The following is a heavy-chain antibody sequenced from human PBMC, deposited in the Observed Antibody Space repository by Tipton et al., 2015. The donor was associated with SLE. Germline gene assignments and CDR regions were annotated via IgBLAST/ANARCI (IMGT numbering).Heavy chain of an antibody. Sequence: TLSLTCTVSGGSISSYYWSWIRQPPGKGLEWIGYIYYSGSTNYNPSLKSRVTISLDMSKNQFSLRLSSVTAADTAVYYCASPGIAVAFDYWGQGTLVTVSS. CDR1: GGSISSYY. D-gene: IGHD6-19*01. J-gene: IGHJ4*02. CDR2: IYYSGST. CDR3: ASPGIAVAFDY. V-gene: IGHV4-59*12.